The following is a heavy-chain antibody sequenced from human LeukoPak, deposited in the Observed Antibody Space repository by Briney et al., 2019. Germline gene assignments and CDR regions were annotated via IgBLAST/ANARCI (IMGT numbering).Heavy chain of an antibody. CDR1: GASISSSAYY. CDR2: IGGSNYYRGST. Sequence: SETLSLTCTVSGASISSSAYYWGWIRQPPGKGLEWIGSIGGSNYYRGSTYYNPSLESRVTIHVDTSKDQFSLKLSSVTAADTAVYYCARLETSVTEHNWFDPWGQGTLVTVSS. J-gene: IGHJ5*02. D-gene: IGHD2-21*02. CDR3: ARLETSVTEHNWFDP. V-gene: IGHV4-39*01.